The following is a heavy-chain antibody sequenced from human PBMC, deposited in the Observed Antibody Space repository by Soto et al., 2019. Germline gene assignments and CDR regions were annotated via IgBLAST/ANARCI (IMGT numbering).Heavy chain of an antibody. Sequence: QVQLVQSGAEVKKPGSSVKVSCKASGGTFSSYSISWVRQAPGQGLEWMGRIISVLGLPNYAQKFQGRVTITADKPTSTAYMELTSLKSEDTAVYYCARDRCSSTSCARGNWYFDLWGRGTLVTVSS. CDR2: IISVLGLP. J-gene: IGHJ2*01. CDR1: GGTFSSYS. V-gene: IGHV1-69*04. D-gene: IGHD2-2*01. CDR3: ARDRCSSTSCARGNWYFDL.